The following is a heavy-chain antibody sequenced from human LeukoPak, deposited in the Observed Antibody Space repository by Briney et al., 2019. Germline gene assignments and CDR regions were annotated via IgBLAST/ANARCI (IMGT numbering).Heavy chain of an antibody. Sequence: SETLSLTCSVSGYSISSGYYWSWIRQPPGKGLEWIGSIYYSGSTYYNPSLKSRVTISVDTSKNQFSLKLSSVTAADTAVYYCATPDWNGWFDPWGQGTLVTVSS. D-gene: IGHD1-1*01. CDR1: GYSISSGYY. CDR2: IYYSGST. J-gene: IGHJ5*02. V-gene: IGHV4-38-2*02. CDR3: ATPDWNGWFDP.